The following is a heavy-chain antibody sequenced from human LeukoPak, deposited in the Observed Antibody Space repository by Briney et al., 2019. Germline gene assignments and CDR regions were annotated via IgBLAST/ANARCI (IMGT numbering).Heavy chain of an antibody. Sequence: ASVKVSCKASGGTFSSYAISWVRQAPGQGLEWMGRIIPILGIAHYAQKFQGRVTITADKSTSTAYLELSSLRSEDTAVYYCAREMSGNSDDYWGQGTLVTVSS. CDR2: IIPILGIA. J-gene: IGHJ4*02. V-gene: IGHV1-69*04. CDR3: AREMSGNSDDY. CDR1: GGTFSSYA. D-gene: IGHD4-23*01.